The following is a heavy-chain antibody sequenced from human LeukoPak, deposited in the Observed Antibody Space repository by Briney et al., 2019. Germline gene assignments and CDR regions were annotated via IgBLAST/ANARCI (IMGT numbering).Heavy chain of an antibody. J-gene: IGHJ4*02. CDR2: INSGGSTT. CDR3: LRGDSRDF. D-gene: IGHD3-22*01. CDR1: GFTFSPYT. V-gene: IGHV3-21*01. Sequence: PGGSLRLSCAASGFTFSPYTMNWARQAPGKGLEWGSAINSGGSTTHYADSVKGRFTISRDNAQNSLYLQMNSLRVDDAAVYYCLRGDSRDFWGQGTLVTVSS.